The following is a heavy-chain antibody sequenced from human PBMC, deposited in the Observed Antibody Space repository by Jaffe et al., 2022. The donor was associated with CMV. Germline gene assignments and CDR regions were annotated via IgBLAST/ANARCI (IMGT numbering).Heavy chain of an antibody. CDR3: ARIDYGDSFDY. CDR1: GDSISSSTYY. CDR2: MFYTGTT. V-gene: IGHV4-39*01. Sequence: QLQLQESGPGLVRPSETLSLTCTVSGDSISSSTYYWGWIRQPPGKGLEWVGSMFYTGTTHYNPSLMSRVTISVDTSKNQFSLRLSSVSAADTALYYCARIDYGDSFDYWGQGTLVTVSS. J-gene: IGHJ4*02. D-gene: IGHD4-17*01.